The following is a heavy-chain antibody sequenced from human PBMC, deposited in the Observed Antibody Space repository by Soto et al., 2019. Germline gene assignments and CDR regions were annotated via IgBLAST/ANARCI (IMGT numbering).Heavy chain of an antibody. CDR1: GFTFITSA. D-gene: IGHD2-8*01. J-gene: IGHJ4*02. CDR3: AKGGAGSCTQTSSLYFSDS. CDR2: ISGSGDSS. Sequence: EVQLLDSGGGLVQPGGSLRLSCAASGFTFITSAMSWVRQAPGKGLEWVSTISGSGDSSYYATSVKGRFTISRDNSRNTRDLQMTSLRVEYKAVYYGAKGGAGSCTQTSSLYFSDSWGQGTLVTVSS. V-gene: IGHV3-23*01.